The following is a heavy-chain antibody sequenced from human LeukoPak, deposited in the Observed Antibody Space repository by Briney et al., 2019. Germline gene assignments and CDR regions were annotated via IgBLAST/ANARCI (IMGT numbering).Heavy chain of an antibody. Sequence: SETLSLTCTVSGGSISSGDYYWSWIRQPPGKGLEWIGYIYYSGSTYYNPSLKSRVTISVDTSKNQFSLKLSSVTAADTAVYYCASGRRALAFDIWGQGTMVTVSS. CDR2: IYYSGST. CDR1: GGSISSGDYY. J-gene: IGHJ3*02. V-gene: IGHV4-30-4*08. CDR3: ASGRRALAFDI.